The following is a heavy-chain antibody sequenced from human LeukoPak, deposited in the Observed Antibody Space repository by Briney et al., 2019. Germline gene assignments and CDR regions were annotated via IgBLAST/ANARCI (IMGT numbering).Heavy chain of an antibody. CDR3: AKGALGYCSGDRCDPFDY. D-gene: IGHD2-15*01. J-gene: IGHJ4*02. Sequence: GGSLRLSCAASGFTFSSYAMTWVRQGPGKGLERVSGITNSGGTTWYADSVKGRFTISRDSSKNTLYLQMNSLRAEDTTVYYCAKGALGYCSGDRCDPFDYWGQGTLVTVSS. CDR2: ITNSGGTT. V-gene: IGHV3-23*01. CDR1: GFTFSSYA.